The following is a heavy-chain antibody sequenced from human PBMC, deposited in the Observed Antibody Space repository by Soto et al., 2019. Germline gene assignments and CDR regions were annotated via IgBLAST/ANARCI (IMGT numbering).Heavy chain of an antibody. CDR1: IFSFSTYA. CDR2: ISGSGHTT. Sequence: PGGSLRLSCTASIFSFSTYAMSWVRQAPGKGLEWVSTISGSGHTTYYADSVKGRFTISRDNSKNTLYLQMNSLRAEDTAVYYCPKGGFARDYYYHGMDVWGHGNTVTV. J-gene: IGHJ6*02. V-gene: IGHV3-23*01. D-gene: IGHD3-16*01. CDR3: PKGGFARDYYYHGMDV.